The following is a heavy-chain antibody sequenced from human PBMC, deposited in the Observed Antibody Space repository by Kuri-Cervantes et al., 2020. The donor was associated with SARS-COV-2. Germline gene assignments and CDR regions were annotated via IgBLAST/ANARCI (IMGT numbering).Heavy chain of an antibody. Sequence: SGPTLVKPTQTLTLTCTFSGFSLSTSGVGVGWIRQPPGKALEWLALIYWNDDKRYSPSLKSRLTITKDTSKNQVVLTMTNMDPVDTATYYCASIAARRVSYYYYGMGVWGQGITVTVSS. V-gene: IGHV2-5*01. CDR2: IYWNDDK. CDR1: GFSLSTSGVG. J-gene: IGHJ6*02. D-gene: IGHD6-6*01. CDR3: ASIAARRVSYYYYGMGV.